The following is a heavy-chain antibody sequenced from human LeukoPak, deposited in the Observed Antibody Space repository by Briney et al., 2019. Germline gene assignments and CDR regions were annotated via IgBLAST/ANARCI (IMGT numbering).Heavy chain of an antibody. CDR2: INPSGGST. V-gene: IGHV1-46*01. J-gene: IGHJ4*02. CDR3: ARDGPPLVGATRRRRSPTAY. CDR1: GYTFTGYY. Sequence: ASVKVSCKASGYTFTGYYMHWVRQAPGQGLEWMGIINPSGGSTSYAQKFQGRVTMTRDMSTSTVYMELSSLRSEDTAVYYCARDGPPLVGATRRRRSPTAYWGQGTLVTVSS. D-gene: IGHD1-26*01.